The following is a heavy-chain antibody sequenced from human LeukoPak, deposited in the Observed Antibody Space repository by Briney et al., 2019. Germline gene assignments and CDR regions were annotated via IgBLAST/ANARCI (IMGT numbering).Heavy chain of an antibody. D-gene: IGHD3-10*01. CDR3: ARDGITMVRGVTSHFDY. V-gene: IGHV3-21*01. CDR1: GFTFSSYS. CDR2: ISSSSSYI. J-gene: IGHJ4*02. Sequence: PGGSLRLSCAASGFTFSSYSMNWVRQAPGKGLEWVSSISSSSSYIYYADSVKGRFTISRDNAKNSLYLQMNSLRAEDTAVYCCARDGITMVRGVTSHFDYWGQGTLVTVSS.